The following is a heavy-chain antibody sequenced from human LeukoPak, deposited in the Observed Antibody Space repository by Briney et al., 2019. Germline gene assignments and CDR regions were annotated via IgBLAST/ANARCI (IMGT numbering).Heavy chain of an antibody. CDR1: GGSISSGDYY. CDR3: ARELAIAAADC. D-gene: IGHD6-13*01. J-gene: IGHJ4*02. CDR2: IYYSGST. Sequence: SETLSLTCTVSGGSISSGDYYWSWIRQPPGKGLEWIGYIYYSGSTYYNPSLKSRVTISVDTSKNQFSLKLSSVTAADTAVYYCARELAIAAADCWGQGTLVTVSS. V-gene: IGHV4-30-4*01.